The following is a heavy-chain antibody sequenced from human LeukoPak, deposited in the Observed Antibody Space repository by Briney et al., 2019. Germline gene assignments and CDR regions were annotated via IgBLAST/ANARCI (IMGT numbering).Heavy chain of an antibody. J-gene: IGHJ4*02. D-gene: IGHD6-19*01. CDR2: FIPIFGTP. CDR3: ARNSVAGIMDY. CDR1: GGTFSSYA. V-gene: IGHV1-69*13. Sequence: ASVKVSCKASGGTFSSYAISWVRQAPGQGLEWMGGFIPIFGTPNYAQKFQGRVTITADESTSTAYMELSSLRSEDTAVYYCARNSVAGIMDYWGQGTLVTVSS.